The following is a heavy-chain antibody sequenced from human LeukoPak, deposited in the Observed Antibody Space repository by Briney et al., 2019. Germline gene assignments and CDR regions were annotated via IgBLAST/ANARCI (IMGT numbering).Heavy chain of an antibody. CDR3: AREPPAYCGFDCYVLGY. CDR1: GYRFTSLY. J-gene: IGHJ4*02. V-gene: IGHV1-2*02. CDR2: SNPNSGDT. D-gene: IGHD2-21*02. Sequence: ASVTVSCKASGYRFTSLYVHWLRQAPGQGREGMGWSNPNSGDTQYAQKFEGRVTMPRDTSITTAYMELSGLTSDDTAVYYCAREPPAYCGFDCYVLGYWGQGTLVTVSS.